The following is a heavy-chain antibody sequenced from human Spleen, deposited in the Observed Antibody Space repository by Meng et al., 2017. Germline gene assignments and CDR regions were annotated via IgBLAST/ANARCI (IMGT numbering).Heavy chain of an antibody. Sequence: GGSLSLFCTASGFTFTSYEMNWVRQAPGEGLEWISYITPSGSITHYAESMRGRFTISRDDAKNSLYLQINSLTAEDTAIYYCARNYNLGSFRVYFDYWGQGALVTVSS. CDR1: GFTFTSYE. D-gene: IGHD3-10*01. J-gene: IGHJ4*02. V-gene: IGHV3-48*03. CDR3: ARNYNLGSFRVYFDY. CDR2: ITPSGSIT.